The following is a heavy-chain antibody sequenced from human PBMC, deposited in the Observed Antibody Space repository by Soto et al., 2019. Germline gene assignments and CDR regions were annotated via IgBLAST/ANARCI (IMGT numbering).Heavy chain of an antibody. Sequence: QVQLVQSGAEVKKPGASVKVSCKASGYTFTSYGISWVRQAPGQGLEWMGWISAYNGNTNYSQKLQGRVTITTNSSTSTAYMDLRSLRSDHTAVYFCARGRAASLYSFDFWGQGTLVTVSS. CDR1: GYTFTSYG. J-gene: IGHJ4*02. CDR2: ISAYNGNT. V-gene: IGHV1-18*01. CDR3: ARGRAASLYSFDF. D-gene: IGHD2-15*01.